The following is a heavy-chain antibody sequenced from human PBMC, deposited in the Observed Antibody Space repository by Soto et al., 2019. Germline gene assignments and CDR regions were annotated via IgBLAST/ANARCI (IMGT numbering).Heavy chain of an antibody. J-gene: IGHJ4*02. CDR1: GASVTSTGYY. CDR3: ARVSAVSAEYYFEY. V-gene: IGHV4-30-4*01. Sequence: QVQLREAGPGLMRPSQTLSLTCTVSGASVTSTGYYWTWIRQSPGKGLEWLGYILHNGNADYSPSLETRLSISLVASKNQFSLKVKAVSAADTALYFCARVSAVSAEYYFEYWGQGALVTVSS. CDR2: ILHNGNA. D-gene: IGHD6-19*01.